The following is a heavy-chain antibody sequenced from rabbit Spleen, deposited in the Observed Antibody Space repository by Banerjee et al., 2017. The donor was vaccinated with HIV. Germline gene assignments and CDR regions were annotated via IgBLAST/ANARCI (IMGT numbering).Heavy chain of an antibody. CDR3: ARDQAGYAGYGYTWGL. J-gene: IGHJ4*01. CDR1: GFSFSAGYY. Sequence: QSLEESGGDLVKPGASLTLTCTASGFSFSAGYYMCWVRQAPGKGLEWIACIYVGSGGGTKYASWAKGRFTISSHNAQNTLYLQLNSLTAADTATYFCARDQAGYAGYGYTWGLWGPGTLVTVS. V-gene: IGHV1S40*01. D-gene: IGHD6-1*01. CDR2: IYVGSGGGT.